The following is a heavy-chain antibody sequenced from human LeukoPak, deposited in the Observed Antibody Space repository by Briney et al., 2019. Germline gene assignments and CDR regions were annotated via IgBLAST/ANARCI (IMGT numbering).Heavy chain of an antibody. Sequence: PGGSLRLSCAASGFTFSSYAMSWVRQAPGKGLEWVSAISGSGGSTYYADSVKGRFTISRDNAKNSLYLQMNSLRAEDTAVYYCARLGGSPDKTYYYFDYWGQGTLVTVSS. D-gene: IGHD1-26*01. CDR2: ISGSGGST. V-gene: IGHV3-23*01. CDR1: GFTFSSYA. CDR3: ARLGGSPDKTYYYFDY. J-gene: IGHJ4*02.